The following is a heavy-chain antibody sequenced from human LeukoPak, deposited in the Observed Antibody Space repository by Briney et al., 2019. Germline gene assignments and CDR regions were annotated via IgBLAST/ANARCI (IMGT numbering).Heavy chain of an antibody. CDR1: GGTFTSYY. Sequence: ASVKVSCKASGGTFTSYYMHWVRQAPGQGLEWMGIINPSGGSTSYAQKFQGRVTMTRGTSTSTVYMELSSLRSEDTAVYYCARMGSSGSYSDAFDIWGQGTMVTVSS. CDR2: INPSGGST. J-gene: IGHJ3*02. V-gene: IGHV1-46*01. D-gene: IGHD1-26*01. CDR3: ARMGSSGSYSDAFDI.